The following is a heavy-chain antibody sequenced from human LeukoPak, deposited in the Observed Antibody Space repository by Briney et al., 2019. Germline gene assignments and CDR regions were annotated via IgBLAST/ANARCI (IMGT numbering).Heavy chain of an antibody. D-gene: IGHD2-15*01. J-gene: IGHJ4*02. CDR1: GGTFSSYA. Sequence: ASVKVSCKASGGTFSSYAISWVRQAPGQGLEWMGGIIPIFGTANYAQKFQGRVTITADESTSTAYMELSSLRSEDTAVYYCAREYCSGGSCYLDYWGQGTPVTVSS. V-gene: IGHV1-69*13. CDR3: AREYCSGGSCYLDY. CDR2: IIPIFGTA.